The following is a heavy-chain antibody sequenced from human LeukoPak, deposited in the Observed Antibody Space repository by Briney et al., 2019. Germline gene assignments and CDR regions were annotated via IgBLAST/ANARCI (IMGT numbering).Heavy chain of an antibody. D-gene: IGHD4-17*01. V-gene: IGHV3-23*01. CDR1: GFTFSSYA. CDR3: AKDLESTVTTLLNWFDP. Sequence: GGSLRLSCAASGFTFSSYAMSWVRQAPGKGLEWVSAISGSGGSTYYADSVKGRFTISRDNSKNTLYLQMNSLRAEDTAVYYCAKDLESTVTTLLNWFDPWGQGTLVTVSS. CDR2: ISGSGGST. J-gene: IGHJ5*02.